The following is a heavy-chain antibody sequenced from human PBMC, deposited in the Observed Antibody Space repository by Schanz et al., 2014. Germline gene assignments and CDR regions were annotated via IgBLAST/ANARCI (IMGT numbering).Heavy chain of an antibody. Sequence: EVQLVQSGGGLVQPGGSLRLSCAASGFTFSSHWMHWVRQDPGKGLVWVARINSVGSNTDYADSVTGRFTISRDNAKNTLYLQMNSLRAEDTAVYYCAKGRFGELSAFDIWGQGTMDTVSP. J-gene: IGHJ3*02. D-gene: IGHD3-10*01. CDR3: AKGRFGELSAFDI. CDR1: GFTFSSHW. CDR2: INSVGSNT. V-gene: IGHV3-74*01.